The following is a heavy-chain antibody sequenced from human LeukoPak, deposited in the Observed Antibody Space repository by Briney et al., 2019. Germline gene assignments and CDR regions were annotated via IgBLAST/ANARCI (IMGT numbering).Heavy chain of an antibody. V-gene: IGHV3-48*03. J-gene: IGHJ4*02. CDR2: ISSSGSSI. CDR1: GFTFSSYE. CDR3: ARDGVVPGPWHFDY. D-gene: IGHD2-21*02. Sequence: GGSLRLSCAASGFTFSSYEMNWVRQAPVKGLEWVSYISSSGSSIYYADSVKGRFTISRDNAKNSLYLQMNSLRAEDTAMYYCARDGVVPGPWHFDYWGQGTLVTVSS.